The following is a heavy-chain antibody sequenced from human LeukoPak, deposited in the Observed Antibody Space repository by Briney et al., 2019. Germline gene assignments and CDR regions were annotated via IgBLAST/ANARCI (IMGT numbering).Heavy chain of an antibody. CDR2: ISSSSSYI. CDR1: GFTFSSYS. D-gene: IGHD3-22*01. J-gene: IGHJ4*02. Sequence: GGSLRLSCAASGFTFSSYSMNWVRQAPGKGLEWASSISSSSSYIYYADSVKGRFTISRDNAKNSLYLQMNSLRAEDTAVYYCATYYYDSSHTDYWGQGTLVTVSS. CDR3: ATYYYDSSHTDY. V-gene: IGHV3-21*01.